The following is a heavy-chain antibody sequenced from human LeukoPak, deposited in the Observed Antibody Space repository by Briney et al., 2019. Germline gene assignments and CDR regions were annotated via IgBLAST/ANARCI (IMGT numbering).Heavy chain of an antibody. CDR2: IKQDGSER. D-gene: IGHD4-11*01. CDR1: GFTFSSYW. CDR3: ARGVDLKKHSNYDPWAFDI. V-gene: IGHV3-7*01. J-gene: IGHJ3*02. Sequence: GGSLRLSCAASGFTFSSYWVSWVRQAPGKGLEWVANIKQDGSERYYVDSVKGRFTISRDNAKNSLYLQMNSLRAEDTAVYYCARGVDLKKHSNYDPWAFDIWGQGTMVTVSS.